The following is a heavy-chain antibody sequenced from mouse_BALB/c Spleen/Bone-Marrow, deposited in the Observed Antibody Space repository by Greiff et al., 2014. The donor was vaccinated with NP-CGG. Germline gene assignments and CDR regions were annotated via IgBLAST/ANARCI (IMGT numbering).Heavy chain of an antibody. J-gene: IGHJ4*01. CDR2: ISSGGSYT. Sequence: EVKLEESGGGLAKPGGSLKLSCAASGFTFSSYAMPWVRQSPEKRLEWVAEISSGGSYTYYPDTVTGRFTISRDNAKNTLYLEMSSLRSEDTAMYYCAREGLRRRAAMDYWGQGTSVTVSS. CDR3: AREGLRRRAAMDY. V-gene: IGHV5-9-4*01. CDR1: GFTFSSYA. D-gene: IGHD2-4*01.